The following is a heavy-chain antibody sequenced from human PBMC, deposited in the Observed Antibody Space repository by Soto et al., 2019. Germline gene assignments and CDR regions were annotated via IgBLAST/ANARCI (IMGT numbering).Heavy chain of an antibody. CDR2: MNPYSGNT. Sequence: ASVKVSCKASGYTFTTYDISWVRQATGQGLEWEGWMNPYSGNTGYAQKFQGRVTVTRNTSISTVYMELSGLRPDDTAVYYFARRKERSGPHYFDYWGQGSQVTVSS. CDR3: ARRKERSGPHYFDY. D-gene: IGHD6-25*01. V-gene: IGHV1-8*01. J-gene: IGHJ4*02. CDR1: GYTFTTYD.